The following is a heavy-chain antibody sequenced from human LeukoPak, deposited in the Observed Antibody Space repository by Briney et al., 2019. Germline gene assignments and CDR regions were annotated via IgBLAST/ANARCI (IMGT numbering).Heavy chain of an antibody. CDR1: GFTFSSHW. Sequence: GGSLRLSCAASGFTFSSHWMSWVRQAPRKGLEWLANIKEDGSEKYYVDSVKGRFTISRDNAKNTLYLQMNSLRAEDTAVYYCARDRRSGWSAHYFDYWGQGTLVTVSS. D-gene: IGHD6-19*01. J-gene: IGHJ4*02. CDR3: ARDRRSGWSAHYFDY. V-gene: IGHV3-7*01. CDR2: IKEDGSEK.